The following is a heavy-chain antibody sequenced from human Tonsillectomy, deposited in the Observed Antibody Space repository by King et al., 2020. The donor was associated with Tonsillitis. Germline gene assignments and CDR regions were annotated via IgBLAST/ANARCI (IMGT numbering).Heavy chain of an antibody. CDR3: ARATPRISDYEGAFNI. CDR1: GFTFNNYD. Sequence: VQLVESGGGLVQPGGSLRLSCEASGFTFNNYDMHWVRQTTGKGLEWVSAIGTHGDTHYPDSVKGRFTISRQNAINSLFLQMNNLRAGDTAVYYCARATPRISDYEGAFNIWGQGTVVTVSS. CDR2: IGTHGDT. D-gene: IGHD4-17*01. J-gene: IGHJ3*02. V-gene: IGHV3-13*04.